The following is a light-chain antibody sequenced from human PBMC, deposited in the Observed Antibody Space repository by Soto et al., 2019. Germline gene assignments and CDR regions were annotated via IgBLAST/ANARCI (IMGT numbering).Light chain of an antibody. CDR1: SSDVGGYNF. CDR2: AVS. Sequence: QSALTQPASVSGSPGQSITISCTGTSSDVGGYNFVSWYQQHPGKAPKLMIYAVSNRPSGVSNRFSGSKSGNTATLTISGLHDEDEGSYYSSSYAGSSPLVFGGGTKRTVL. V-gene: IGLV2-14*01. J-gene: IGLJ3*02. CDR3: SSYAGSSPLV.